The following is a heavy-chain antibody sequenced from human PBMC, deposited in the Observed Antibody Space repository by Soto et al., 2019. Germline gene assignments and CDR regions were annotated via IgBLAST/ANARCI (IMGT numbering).Heavy chain of an antibody. CDR2: ISGYKGNT. D-gene: IGHD3-3*01. CDR1: GLSFTGYG. J-gene: IGHJ4*02. Sequence: WASVKVSCKASGLSFTGYGFTWVRQAPGQGLEWMGWISGYKGNTNYSQKFQGRVTMTTDTSTSTAYMELRSLSSDDTAIYYCARVSITIFGVVIPPSFDYWGQGTLVTVSS. CDR3: ARVSITIFGVVIPPSFDY. V-gene: IGHV1-18*01.